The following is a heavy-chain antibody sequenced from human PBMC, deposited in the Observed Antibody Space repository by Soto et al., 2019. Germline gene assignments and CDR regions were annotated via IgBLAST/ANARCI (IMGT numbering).Heavy chain of an antibody. D-gene: IGHD6-6*01. V-gene: IGHV5-10-1*01. CDR1: PYSFTNYW. CDR3: ARHLKPSSVGYYYGMDL. CDR2: IDPSDSYT. Sequence: PGASLKISWSGSPYSFTNYWINWVRQVPGRGLEWMGRIDPSDSYTSYSPSFQGHVTMSADKSSSTAFLDWSSLKASDTAMYYCARHLKPSSVGYYYGMDLWGQGTTVTVSS. J-gene: IGHJ6*02.